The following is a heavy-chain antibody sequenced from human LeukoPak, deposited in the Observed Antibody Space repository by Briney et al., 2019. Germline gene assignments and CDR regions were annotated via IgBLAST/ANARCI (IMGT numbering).Heavy chain of an antibody. Sequence: ASVKVSCKASGYTFTSYYMHWVRQAPGQGLEWMGWINPNSGGTNYAQKFQGRVTMTRDTSISTAYMELSRLRSDDTAVYYCARVWTSCCSPDEDAFDIWGQGTMVSVSS. CDR1: GYTFTSYY. J-gene: IGHJ3*02. CDR3: ARVWTSCCSPDEDAFDI. D-gene: IGHD2-2*01. V-gene: IGHV1-2*02. CDR2: INPNSGGT.